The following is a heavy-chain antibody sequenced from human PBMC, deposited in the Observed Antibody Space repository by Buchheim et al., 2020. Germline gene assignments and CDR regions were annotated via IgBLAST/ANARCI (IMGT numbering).Heavy chain of an antibody. Sequence: QVQLQESGPGLVKPSETLSLPCTVSGGSVSSGSYYWSWIRQPPGKGLEWIGYIYYSGSTNSNPSLKSRVTISVDTSKNQFSLKLSSVTAADTAVYYCARDRGSDYGDYFSYNWFDPWGQGTL. D-gene: IGHD4-17*01. CDR2: IYYSGST. J-gene: IGHJ5*02. CDR1: GGSVSSGSYY. V-gene: IGHV4-61*01. CDR3: ARDRGSDYGDYFSYNWFDP.